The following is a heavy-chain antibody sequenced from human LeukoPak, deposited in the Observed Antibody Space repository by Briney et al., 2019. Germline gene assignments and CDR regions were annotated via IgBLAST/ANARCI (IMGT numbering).Heavy chain of an antibody. D-gene: IGHD3-22*01. V-gene: IGHV4-39*01. CDR1: GGSISTTSYY. CDR3: ARHFRREVLIGSAFDI. J-gene: IGHJ3*02. CDR2: IYYDGTT. Sequence: SETLSLTCTASGGSISTTSYYWAWIRQPPGKGLEWIVSIYYDGTTYYNPSLKSRVTTSIDTSKKQFSLNLSAVTATDTAVYYCARHFRREVLIGSAFDIWGQGTMVTVSS.